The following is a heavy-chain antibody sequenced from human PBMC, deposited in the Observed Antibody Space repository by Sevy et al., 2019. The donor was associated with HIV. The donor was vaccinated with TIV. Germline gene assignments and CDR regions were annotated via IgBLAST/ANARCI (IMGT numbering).Heavy chain of an antibody. CDR1: GFTVSSNY. J-gene: IGHJ4*02. V-gene: IGHV3-53*01. Sequence: GGSLRLSCTASGFTVSSNYMNWVRQAPGKGLEWVSVIYSDGSTYYADSVKGRFTISRDKSKNTVYLQMNSLRAEDTAVYYCASPNNYDNSGYRYWGQGTLVTVSS. CDR3: ASPNNYDNSGYRY. D-gene: IGHD3-22*01. CDR2: IYSDGST.